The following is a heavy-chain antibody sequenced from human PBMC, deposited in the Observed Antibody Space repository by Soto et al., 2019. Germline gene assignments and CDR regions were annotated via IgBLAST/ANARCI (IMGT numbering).Heavy chain of an antibody. CDR1: GFTFSSYA. D-gene: IGHD3-10*01. J-gene: IGHJ4*02. V-gene: IGHV3-23*01. CDR2: ISGSGGST. CDR3: AKDMYYYGSDGAPFDY. Sequence: PGGSLRLSCAASGFTFSSYAMSWVRQAPGKGLEWVSAISGSGGSTYYADSVKGRFTISRDNSKSTLYLQVISLRAEDTALYYCAKDMYYYGSDGAPFDYWGQGTLVTVSS.